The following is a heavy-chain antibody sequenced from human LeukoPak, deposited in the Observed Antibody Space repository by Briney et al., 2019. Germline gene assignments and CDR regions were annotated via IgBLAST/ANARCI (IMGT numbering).Heavy chain of an antibody. CDR3: ARYHYDSSGYPYYFDY. CDR1: GYIVSDNY. J-gene: IGHJ4*02. Sequence: SGGSLRLSCAACGYIVSDNYMIWVRHAPGKGLEGVSDFYSGGSTYYADSVKGRFTISRDNSKNTLYLQMNSLRAEDTAVYYCARYHYDSSGYPYYFDYWGQGTLVTVSS. V-gene: IGHV3-53*01. D-gene: IGHD3-22*01. CDR2: FYSGGST.